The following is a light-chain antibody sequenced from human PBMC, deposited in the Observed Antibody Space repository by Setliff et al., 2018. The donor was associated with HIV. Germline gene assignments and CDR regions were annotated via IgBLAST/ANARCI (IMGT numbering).Light chain of an antibody. V-gene: IGKV3-15*01. Sequence: TLSVSPGERATLSCRASQSVSNKLAWYQQRPGQAPRLLLYAATTRATGISARFSGSGSGTEFVLTISRLQSEDFAVYYCQQYYDWPPWTFGRGTKVDIK. CDR3: QQYYDWPPWT. CDR1: QSVSNK. J-gene: IGKJ1*01. CDR2: AAT.